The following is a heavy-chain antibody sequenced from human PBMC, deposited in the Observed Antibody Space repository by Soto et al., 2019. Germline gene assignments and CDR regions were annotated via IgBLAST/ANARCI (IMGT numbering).Heavy chain of an antibody. D-gene: IGHD3-10*01. V-gene: IGHV4-31*03. CDR1: GGSISSGGYY. J-gene: IGHJ4*02. CDR3: ASRTTGGSGSSDY. Sequence: SETLSLTCTVSGGSISSGGYYWSWIRQHPGKGLEWIGYIYYSGSTYYNLSLKSRVTISVDTSKNQFSLKLSSVTAADTAVYYCASRTTGGSGSSDYWGQGTLVTVSS. CDR2: IYYSGST.